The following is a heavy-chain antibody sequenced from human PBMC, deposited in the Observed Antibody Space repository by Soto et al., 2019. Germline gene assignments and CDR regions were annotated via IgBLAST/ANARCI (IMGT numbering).Heavy chain of an antibody. CDR3: ARATTMRNSWFDP. CDR1: GGSISSYY. D-gene: IGHD3-22*01. Sequence: SETLSLTCTVSGGSISSYYWSWIRQPPGKGLEWIGYIYYSGSTNYNPSLKSRVTISVDTSKNQFSLKLSSVTAADTAVYYCARATTMRNSWFDPWGQGTLVTVSS. CDR2: IYYSGST. J-gene: IGHJ5*02. V-gene: IGHV4-59*01.